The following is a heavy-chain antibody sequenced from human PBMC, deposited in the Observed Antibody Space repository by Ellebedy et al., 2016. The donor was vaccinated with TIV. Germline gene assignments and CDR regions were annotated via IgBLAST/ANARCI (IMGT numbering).Heavy chain of an antibody. J-gene: IGHJ5*02. CDR3: ARGVFDP. V-gene: IGHV3-48*04. CDR2: ISTSSSNI. D-gene: IGHD3-10*01. Sequence: GGSLRLXXAASGVTLNGYSMNWVRQAPGKGLEWISYISTSSSNIYYADSVKGRFTISRDNAKKSLYLQMNSLRVEDTAMYYCARGVFDPWGQGTLVTVSS. CDR1: GVTLNGYS.